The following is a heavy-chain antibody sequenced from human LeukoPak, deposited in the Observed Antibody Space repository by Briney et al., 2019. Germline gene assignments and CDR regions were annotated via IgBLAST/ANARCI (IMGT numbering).Heavy chain of an antibody. J-gene: IGHJ4*02. V-gene: IGHV3-9*01. Sequence: PGGSLRLSCAASGFTFDDYAMHWVRQAPGKGLEWVSGISWNSGSIGYADSVKGRFTISRDNGKNSLYLQMNSLRAEDTALYYCAKDVNYDSSGFFDYWGQGILVTVSS. D-gene: IGHD3-22*01. CDR3: AKDVNYDSSGFFDY. CDR2: ISWNSGSI. CDR1: GFTFDDYA.